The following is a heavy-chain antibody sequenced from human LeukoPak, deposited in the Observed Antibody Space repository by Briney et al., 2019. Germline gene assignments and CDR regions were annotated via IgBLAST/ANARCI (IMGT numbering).Heavy chain of an antibody. CDR2: IYPNSGAT. V-gene: IGHV1-2*02. J-gene: IGHJ4*02. D-gene: IGHD2-8*01. Sequence: ASVKVSCKTSGYTFTAYYMYWLRQAPGQGLECMGWIYPNSGATGYAQNFQGRVTMTRDTFVSTIYMELSRLRSDDTAVYYCARDGVSTTPDFDYWGQGTLVTVSS. CDR1: GYTFTAYY. CDR3: ARDGVSTTPDFDY.